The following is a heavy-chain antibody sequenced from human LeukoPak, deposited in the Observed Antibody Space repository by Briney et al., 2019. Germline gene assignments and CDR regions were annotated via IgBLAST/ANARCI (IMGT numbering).Heavy chain of an antibody. CDR1: GYTFTGYY. V-gene: IGHV1-2*04. CDR3: ARGPLLDYGSGSEGMDV. D-gene: IGHD3-10*01. J-gene: IGHJ6*02. CDR2: INPNSGGT. Sequence: GASVKVSCKASGYTFTGYYMHWVRQAPGQGLEWMGWINPNSGGTNYAQKFQGWVTMTRDTSISTAYMELSRLRSDDTAVYYCARGPLLDYGSGSEGMDVWGQGTTVTVSS.